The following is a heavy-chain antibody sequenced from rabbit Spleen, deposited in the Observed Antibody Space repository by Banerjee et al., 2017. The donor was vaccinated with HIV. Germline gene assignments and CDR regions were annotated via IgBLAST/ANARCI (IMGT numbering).Heavy chain of an antibody. V-gene: IGHV1S40*01. J-gene: IGHJ4*01. Sequence: QSLEESGGDLVKPGASLTLTCKASGFDFSRNYYMSWVRQAPGKGLEWIACIYGGSSGSTWYATWAKGRFTISKTSSTTVTLQMTSLTAADTAMYYCARDGAGGSYFALWGPGTLVTVS. D-gene: IGHD8-1*01. CDR1: GFDFSRNYY. CDR3: ARDGAGGSYFAL. CDR2: IYGGSSGST.